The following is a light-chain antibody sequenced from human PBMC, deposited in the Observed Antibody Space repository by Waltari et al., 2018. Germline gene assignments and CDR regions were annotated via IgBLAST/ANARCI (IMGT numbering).Light chain of an antibody. CDR2: EVS. Sequence: DIQMTQSPSTLSAFVGERVTITCRASQSINRWVAWDQQKPGNGTKLLIQEVSRLVSGVPSSVSGSGSGTEFTLTISSLQPDDFATYYCQQYNSDDWTFGQGTKVEI. V-gene: IGKV1-5*01. CDR3: QQYNSDDWT. CDR1: QSINRW. J-gene: IGKJ1*01.